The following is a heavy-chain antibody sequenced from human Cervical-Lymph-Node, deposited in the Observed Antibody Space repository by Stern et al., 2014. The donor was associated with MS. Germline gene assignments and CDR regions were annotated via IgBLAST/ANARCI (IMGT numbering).Heavy chain of an antibody. D-gene: IGHD1-26*01. CDR1: GYSFTAYF. Sequence: VQLVESGAEVKKPGASVKVSCKASGYSFTAYFIHWVRQAPGQGLERMGWIITDTGGANYAQRFQGRVTRTRDTSISTTYMELSRLRSDDTAVYYCARDRGSHSDYWGQGTLVTVSS. CDR3: ARDRGSHSDY. J-gene: IGHJ4*02. CDR2: IITDTGGA. V-gene: IGHV1-2*02.